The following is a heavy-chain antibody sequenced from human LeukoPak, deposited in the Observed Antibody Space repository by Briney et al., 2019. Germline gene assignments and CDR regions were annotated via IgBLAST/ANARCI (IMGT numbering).Heavy chain of an antibody. J-gene: IGHJ6*02. CDR2: INHSGST. Sequence: SETLSLTCTVSGGSISSYYWSWIRQPPGKGLEWIGEINHSGSTNYNPSLKSRVTISVDTSKNQFSLKLSSVTAADTAVYYCASPSSYYYGSGSYPRTDVWGQGTTVTVSS. D-gene: IGHD3-10*01. CDR1: GGSISSYY. CDR3: ASPSSYYYGSGSYPRTDV. V-gene: IGHV4-34*01.